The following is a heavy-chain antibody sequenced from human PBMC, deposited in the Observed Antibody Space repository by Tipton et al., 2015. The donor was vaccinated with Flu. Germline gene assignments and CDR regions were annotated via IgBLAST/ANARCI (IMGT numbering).Heavy chain of an antibody. CDR2: IYYSGNT. V-gene: IGHV4-59*12. CDR3: ASGNFYDSSGYFAF. J-gene: IGHJ4*02. CDR1: GGSISSYY. Sequence: TLSLTCTVSGGSISSYYWSWIRQPPGKGLEWIGYIYYSGNTNYNSSFGSRLTMSLDTSKSQFSMTLTSVTVADTAVYYCASGNFYDSSGYFAFWGQGILVTVSS. D-gene: IGHD3-22*01.